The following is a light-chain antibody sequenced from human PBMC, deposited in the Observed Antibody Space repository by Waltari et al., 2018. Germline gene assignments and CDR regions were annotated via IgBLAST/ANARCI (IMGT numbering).Light chain of an antibody. J-gene: IGLJ3*02. CDR1: SSDVGFYDF. V-gene: IGLV2-14*01. CDR2: KVN. CDR3: SSYTRRSYWV. Sequence: QSALTQPASVSGSPGQSITISCTGTSSDVGFYDFVSWFQQHPGQAPNFMIYKVNNRPSGVSNRFSGSKSANTASLTISGLQAEDEADYYCSSYTRRSYWVFGGGTQLTVL.